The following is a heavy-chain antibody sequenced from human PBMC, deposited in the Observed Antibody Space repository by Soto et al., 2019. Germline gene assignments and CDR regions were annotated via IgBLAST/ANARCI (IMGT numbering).Heavy chain of an antibody. CDR3: ARGYGWFDP. V-gene: IGHV3-33*01. CDR2: LWYDGSNK. J-gene: IGHJ5*02. CDR1: GFTFSSYG. Sequence: QVQLVESGGGVVQPGRSLRLSCAASGFTFSSYGMHWVRQAPGKGQEWVAVLWYDGSNKYYAASVKGRFTISRDNSKNPLYLQMNSLRAEDTAVYYCARGYGWFDPWGQGTLVTVSS. D-gene: IGHD6-13*01.